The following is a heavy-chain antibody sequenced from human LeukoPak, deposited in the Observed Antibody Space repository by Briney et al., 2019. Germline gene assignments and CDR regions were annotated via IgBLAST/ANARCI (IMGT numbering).Heavy chain of an antibody. J-gene: IGHJ4*02. V-gene: IGHV3-53*01. Sequence: GGSLRLSCAASGFTVSSNYMSWVGQAPGKGLEGVSVIYSGGRTYYTDSVKGRFTISRDNSKNTLYLQMNSLRAEDTAVYYCARDSFTDTGTNDYWGQGTLVTVSS. D-gene: IGHD1-7*01. CDR3: ARDSFTDTGTNDY. CDR1: GFTVSSNY. CDR2: IYSGGRT.